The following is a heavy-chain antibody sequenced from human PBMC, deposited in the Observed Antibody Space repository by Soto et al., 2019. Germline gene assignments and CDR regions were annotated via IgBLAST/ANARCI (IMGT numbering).Heavy chain of an antibody. V-gene: IGHV3-30*18. CDR3: LKDGAHGSGSSYLHYYGRDV. CDR1: GFTFSTYA. J-gene: IGHJ6*02. Sequence: QLQVVESGGGVVQPGRSLRLSCGASGFTFSTYAMHWVRQAPGKGLEWVAVMSYDGGNIYYADSVKGRFTISRDNAKNTLYLQMNSLRIEDAAVCYCLKDGAHGSGSSYLHYYGRDVWGQGTTVTVSS. CDR2: MSYDGGNI. D-gene: IGHD3-10*01.